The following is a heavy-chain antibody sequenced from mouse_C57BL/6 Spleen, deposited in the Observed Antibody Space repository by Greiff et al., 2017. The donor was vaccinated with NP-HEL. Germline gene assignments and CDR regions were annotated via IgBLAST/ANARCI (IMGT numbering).Heavy chain of an antibody. CDR2: IYPGSGST. CDR1: GYTFTSYW. Sequence: VQLQQPGAELVKPGASVKMSCKASGYTFTSYWITWVKQRPGQGLEWIGDIYPGSGSTNYNEKFKGKATLTVDTSSSTAYMQLSSLTSEDAAVYYCARSGTGTYAMDYWGQGTSVTVSS. D-gene: IGHD4-1*01. CDR3: ARSGTGTYAMDY. J-gene: IGHJ4*01. V-gene: IGHV1-55*01.